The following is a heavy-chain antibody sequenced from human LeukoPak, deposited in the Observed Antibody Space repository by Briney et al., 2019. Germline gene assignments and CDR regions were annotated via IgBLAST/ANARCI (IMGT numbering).Heavy chain of an antibody. CDR2: MSYSGSA. CDR1: GGSIGRDH. CDR3: AKVSLWVGGLGGWFDP. J-gene: IGHJ5*02. V-gene: IGHV4-59*01. D-gene: IGHD3-10*01. Sequence: PSETLSLTCTVSGGSIGRDHWSWIRQPPGKGLEWIGYMSYSGSANYNPSLRSRVTISVDTSKNLFSLKLSSVTAADTAVYYCAKVSLWVGGLGGWFDPWGRGSLVTVSS.